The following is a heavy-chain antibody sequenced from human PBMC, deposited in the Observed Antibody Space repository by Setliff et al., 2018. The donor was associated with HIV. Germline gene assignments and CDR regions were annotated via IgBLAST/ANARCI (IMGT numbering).Heavy chain of an antibody. CDR2: INHSGST. CDR1: GGSFSGYY. J-gene: IGHJ6*03. V-gene: IGHV4-34*01. Sequence: PSETLSLTCAVYGGSFSGYYWSWIRQPPGKGLEWIGEINHSGSTNYNPSLKSRVTISVDTSKNQVSLRLSSVTAEDTGVYYCARHRDPPGSRWIYYYYYMDLWGEGTTVTVSS. CDR3: ARHRDPPGSRWIYYYYYMDL. D-gene: IGHD6-13*01.